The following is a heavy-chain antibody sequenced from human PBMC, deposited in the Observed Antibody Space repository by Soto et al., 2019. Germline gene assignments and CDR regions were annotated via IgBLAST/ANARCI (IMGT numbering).Heavy chain of an antibody. V-gene: IGHV4-31*03. CDR2: IYYSGST. CDR1: GGSISSGGYY. Sequence: SETLSLTCTVSGGSISSGGYYWSWIRQHPGKGLEWIGYIYYSGSTYYNPSLKSRVTISVDTSKNQFSLKLSSVTAADTAVYYCARGGELLSIDPWGQGTLVTVSS. J-gene: IGHJ5*02. D-gene: IGHD3-16*01. CDR3: ARGGELLSIDP.